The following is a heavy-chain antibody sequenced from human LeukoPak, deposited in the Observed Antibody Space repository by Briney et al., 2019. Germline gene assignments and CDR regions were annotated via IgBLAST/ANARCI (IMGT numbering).Heavy chain of an antibody. CDR3: ARDTSSSYGSGSDY. CDR1: GFTFDDYG. Sequence: GGSLRLPCAASGFTFDDYGMSWVRQAPGKGLEWVSGINWNGGSTGYADSVKGRFTISRDNAKNSLYLQMNSLRAEDTALYYCARDTSSSYGSGSDYWGQGTLVTVSS. CDR2: INWNGGST. D-gene: IGHD3-10*01. V-gene: IGHV3-20*04. J-gene: IGHJ4*02.